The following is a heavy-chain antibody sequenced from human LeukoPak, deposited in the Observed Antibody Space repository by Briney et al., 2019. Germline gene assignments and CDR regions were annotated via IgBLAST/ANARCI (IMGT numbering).Heavy chain of an antibody. D-gene: IGHD3-22*01. CDR1: GGTFSADA. J-gene: IGHJ4*02. V-gene: IGHV3-23*01. CDR3: AKVITAIVVVSVDY. Sequence: GGSLRVFCAASGGTFSADAKSWVRQAPGKGLEECSAISGSGGSTYYADSVKGRCTISRDNTTNTLYLQMNNLRAEDTAVYYCAKVITAIVVVSVDYWGQGTLVTVSS. CDR2: ISGSGGST.